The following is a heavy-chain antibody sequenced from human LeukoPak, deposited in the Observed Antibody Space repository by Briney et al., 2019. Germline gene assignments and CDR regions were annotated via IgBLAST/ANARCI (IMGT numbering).Heavy chain of an antibody. CDR3: ARVGVPAATFDY. CDR2: IYYSGST. D-gene: IGHD2-2*01. Sequence: SETLSLTCTVSGGSISSYYWSWIRQPPGKGLEWIGYIYYSGSTNYNPSLKSRVTISVDTSKNQFSLELSSVTAADTAVYYCARVGVPAATFDYWGQGTLVTVSS. CDR1: GGSISSYY. J-gene: IGHJ4*02. V-gene: IGHV4-59*01.